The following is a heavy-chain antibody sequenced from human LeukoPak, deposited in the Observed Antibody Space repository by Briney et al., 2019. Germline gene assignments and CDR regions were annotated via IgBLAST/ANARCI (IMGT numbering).Heavy chain of an antibody. Sequence: GSLRLSCAASGFTFSSYGMHWVRQAPGKGLEWVAVISYDGSNKYYADSVKGRFTISRDNSKNTLYLQMNSLRAEDTAVYYCAKSLSLDWLLSWDYWGQGTLVTASS. CDR1: GFTFSSYG. D-gene: IGHD3-9*01. V-gene: IGHV3-30*18. CDR3: AKSLSLDWLLSWDY. CDR2: ISYDGSNK. J-gene: IGHJ4*02.